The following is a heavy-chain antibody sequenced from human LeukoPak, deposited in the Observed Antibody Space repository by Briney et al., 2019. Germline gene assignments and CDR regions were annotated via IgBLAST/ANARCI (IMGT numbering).Heavy chain of an antibody. CDR3: ARGPGEGGSSGYYYGKPEDPAEYYFDY. CDR2: INPSGGRT. D-gene: IGHD3-22*01. J-gene: IGHJ4*02. CDR1: GYTFTSYY. Sequence: ASVKVSCKASGYTFTSYYMHWVRQAPGQGLEWMGIINPSGGRTSYAQRFQGRVSMTRDMFTSTVYMELSSLRSEDTAVYYCARGPGEGGSSGYYYGKPEDPAEYYFDYWGQGTLVTVSS. V-gene: IGHV1-46*01.